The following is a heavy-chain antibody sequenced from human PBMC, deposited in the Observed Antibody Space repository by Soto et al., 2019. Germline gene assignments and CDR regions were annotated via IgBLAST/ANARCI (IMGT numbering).Heavy chain of an antibody. V-gene: IGHV4-34*01. CDR2: INHSGST. D-gene: IGHD3-22*01. CDR1: GGSFSGYY. CDR3: ARGFASLDSSGYPEYYFDY. Sequence: TSETLSLTCAVYGGSFSGYYWSWIRQPPGKGLEWIGEINHSGSTNYNPSLKSRVTISVDTSKNQFSLKLSSVTAADTAVYYCARGFASLDSSGYPEYYFDYWGQGTLVTVSS. J-gene: IGHJ4*02.